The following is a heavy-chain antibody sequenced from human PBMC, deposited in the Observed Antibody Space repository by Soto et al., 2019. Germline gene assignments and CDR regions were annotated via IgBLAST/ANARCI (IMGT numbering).Heavy chain of an antibody. CDR2: IKQDGSEK. CDR1: GFTFSSYW. D-gene: IGHD3-3*01. V-gene: IGHV3-7*01. CDR3: AGRLYYDFTNWFDP. Sequence: PGGSLRLSCAASGFTFSSYWMSWVRQAPGKGLEWVANIKQDGSEKYYVDSVKGRFTISRDNAKNSLYLQMNSLRAEDTAVYYCAGRLYYDFTNWFDPWGQGTLVTVSS. J-gene: IGHJ5*02.